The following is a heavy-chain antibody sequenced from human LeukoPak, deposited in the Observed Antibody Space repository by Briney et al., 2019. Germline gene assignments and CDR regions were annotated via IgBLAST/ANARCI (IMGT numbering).Heavy chain of an antibody. D-gene: IGHD5-24*01. Sequence: PSQTLSLTCTVSGVSISSGGYFWTWIRQPPGKGLEWIGYIYSGGSTSYNPSLKSRVTISVDRSKKQISLRLSSVTAADTAVYYCARARRDGYNYMHYFDYWGQGTLVTVSS. CDR3: ARARRDGYNYMHYFDY. CDR2: IYSGGST. V-gene: IGHV4-30-2*01. CDR1: GVSISSGGYF. J-gene: IGHJ4*02.